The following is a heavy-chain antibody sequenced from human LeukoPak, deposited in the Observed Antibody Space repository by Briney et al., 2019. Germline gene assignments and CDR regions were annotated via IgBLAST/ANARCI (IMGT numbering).Heavy chain of an antibody. Sequence: GESLKISCKGSGYSFTTYWIGWVRQMPGKGLECMGIIYPGDSDTRYSPSFQGQVTISADKSITTAYLQWSSLKDSDTAMYYCARLGTYWSNYYFEYWGQGTLVTVSS. J-gene: IGHJ4*02. D-gene: IGHD3-10*01. V-gene: IGHV5-51*01. CDR2: IYPGDSDT. CDR3: ARLGTYWSNYYFEY. CDR1: GYSFTTYW.